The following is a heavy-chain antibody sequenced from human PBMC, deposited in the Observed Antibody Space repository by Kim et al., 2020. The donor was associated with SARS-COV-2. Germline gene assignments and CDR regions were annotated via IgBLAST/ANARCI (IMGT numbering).Heavy chain of an antibody. J-gene: IGHJ4*02. Sequence: NTGYAQKFQGRVTMTRNTSRSTAYMELSSLGSEDTAVYYCARGAPTVDYWGQGTLVTVSS. V-gene: IGHV1-8*01. CDR3: ARGAPTVDY. CDR2: NT. D-gene: IGHD6-6*01.